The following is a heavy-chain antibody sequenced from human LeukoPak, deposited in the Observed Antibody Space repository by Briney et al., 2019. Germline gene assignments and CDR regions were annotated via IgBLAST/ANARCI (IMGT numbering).Heavy chain of an antibody. CDR2: IIPIFGTA. J-gene: IGHJ6*02. Sequence: ASVKVSCKASGGTFSSYAISWVRQAPGQGLEWMGGIIPIFGTANYAQKFQGRVTITADESTSTAYMELSSLRSEDTAVYYCARPAGIAAADYYYYGMDVWGQGTTVTVSS. D-gene: IGHD6-13*01. CDR1: GGTFSSYA. CDR3: ARPAGIAAADYYYYGMDV. V-gene: IGHV1-69*13.